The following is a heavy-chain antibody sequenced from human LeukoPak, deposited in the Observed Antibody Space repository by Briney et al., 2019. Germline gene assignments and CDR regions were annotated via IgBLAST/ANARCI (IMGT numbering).Heavy chain of an antibody. V-gene: IGHV3-30*04. Sequence: PGGSLRLSCAASGFTFNAYTMHWVRQAPGKGLEWVARISNDGSNKYYTDSVKGRFTISRDSSKNTVYLQMNSLRTEDTALYYCARGFDTSAFDIWGRGTLVTVSS. D-gene: IGHD3-3*01. CDR2: ISNDGSNK. CDR1: GFTFNAYT. J-gene: IGHJ3*02. CDR3: ARGFDTSAFDI.